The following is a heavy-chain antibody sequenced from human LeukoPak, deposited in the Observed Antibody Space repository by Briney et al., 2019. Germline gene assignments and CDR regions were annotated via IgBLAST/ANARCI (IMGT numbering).Heavy chain of an antibody. J-gene: IGHJ4*02. CDR1: GFTVSSNY. Sequence: GGSLRLSCAASGFTVSSNYMSWVRQAPGKGLEWVSAISNNGGYTYYADSVQGRFTISRDNSKSTLCLQMDSLRAEDTAVYYCAKQLGYCSDGSCYFPYWGQGTLVTVSS. CDR3: AKQLGYCSDGSCYFPY. D-gene: IGHD2-15*01. V-gene: IGHV3-23*01. CDR2: ISNNGGYT.